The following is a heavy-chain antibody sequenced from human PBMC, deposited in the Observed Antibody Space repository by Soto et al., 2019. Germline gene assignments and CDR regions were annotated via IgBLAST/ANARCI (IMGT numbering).Heavy chain of an antibody. CDR3: ASFNSLRFDH. V-gene: IGHV3-30-3*01. CDR2: ISYDGSNK. J-gene: IGHJ4*02. CDR1: GFTFSSYA. Sequence: GGSLRLSCAASGFTFSSYAMHWVRQAPGKGLEWVAVISYDGSNKYYADSVKGRFTISRDNSKNTLYLQMNSLRAEDTAVYYLASFNSLRFDHWGQGTLVTVSS. D-gene: IGHD4-17*01.